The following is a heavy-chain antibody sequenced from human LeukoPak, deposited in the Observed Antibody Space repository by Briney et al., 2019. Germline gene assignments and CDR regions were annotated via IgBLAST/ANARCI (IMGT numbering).Heavy chain of an antibody. CDR3: ARRAITIFGVAPDAFDI. Sequence: SWIRQPPGKGLEWIGEINHSGSTNYNPSLKSRVTISVDTSKNQFSLKLSSVTAADTAVYYCARRAITIFGVAPDAFDIWGQGTMVTVSS. D-gene: IGHD3-3*01. CDR2: INHSGST. J-gene: IGHJ3*02. V-gene: IGHV4-34*01.